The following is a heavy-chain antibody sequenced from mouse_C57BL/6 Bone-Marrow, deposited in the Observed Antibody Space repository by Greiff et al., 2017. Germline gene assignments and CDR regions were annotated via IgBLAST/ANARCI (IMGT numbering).Heavy chain of an antibody. CDR3: AGDLTGSGFDY. CDR1: GYTFTSYW. Sequence: VQLQESGAELVRPGTSVKLSCKASGYTFTSYWMHWVKQRPGQGLEWIGVIDPSDSYTNYNQKFKGKATLTVDTSSSTAYMQLSSLTSEDSAVYYCAGDLTGSGFDYWGQGTTLTVSS. J-gene: IGHJ2*01. CDR2: IDPSDSYT. V-gene: IGHV1-59*01. D-gene: IGHD4-1*01.